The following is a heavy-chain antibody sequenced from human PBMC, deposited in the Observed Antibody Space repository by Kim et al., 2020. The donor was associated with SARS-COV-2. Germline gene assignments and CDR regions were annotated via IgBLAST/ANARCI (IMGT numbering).Heavy chain of an antibody. D-gene: IGHD5-18*01. Sequence: SETLSLTCTVSGGSISSGSYYWSWIRQPAGKGLEWIGRIYTSGSTNYNPSLKSRVTISVDTSKNQFSLKLSSVTAADTAVYYCARGGSYGHMWGSNYYYGMDVWGQGTTVTVSS. V-gene: IGHV4-61*02. J-gene: IGHJ6*02. CDR3: ARGGSYGHMWGSNYYYGMDV. CDR2: IYTSGST. CDR1: GGSISSGSYY.